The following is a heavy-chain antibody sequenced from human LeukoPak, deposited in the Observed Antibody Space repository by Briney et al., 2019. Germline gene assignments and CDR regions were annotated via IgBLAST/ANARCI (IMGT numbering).Heavy chain of an antibody. J-gene: IGHJ4*02. V-gene: IGHV4-34*01. CDR3: ARGKCDCSGTTCAPPFDY. D-gene: IGHD2-15*01. CDR1: GGSFSGHY. Sequence: SETLSLTCAVNGGSFSGHYWTWIRQPPGKGLEWIGQINDSGTTNNNPSLKNRVTISVDTSKNQFSLKLSSVTAADTAVYYCARGKCDCSGTTCAPPFDYWGQGTLVTVSS. CDR2: INDSGTT.